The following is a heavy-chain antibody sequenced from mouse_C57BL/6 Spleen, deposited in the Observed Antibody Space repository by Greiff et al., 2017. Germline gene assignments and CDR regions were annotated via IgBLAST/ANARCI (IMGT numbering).Heavy chain of an antibody. CDR2: IDPENGDT. V-gene: IGHV14-4*01. J-gene: IGHJ4*01. CDR1: GFNIKDDY. D-gene: IGHD1-1*01. CDR3: TTVLPDAMDY. Sequence: VQLKQSGAELVRPGASVKLSCTASGFNIKDDYMHWVKQRPEQGLEWIGWIDPENGDTEYASKFQGKAIITADTSSNTAYLQLSSLTSEDTAVYYCTTVLPDAMDYWGQGTSVTVSS.